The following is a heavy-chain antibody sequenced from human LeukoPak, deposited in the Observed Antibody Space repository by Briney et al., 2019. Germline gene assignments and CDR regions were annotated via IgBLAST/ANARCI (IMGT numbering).Heavy chain of an antibody. CDR2: IRYDGSNK. J-gene: IGHJ4*02. Sequence: GGSLRLSCAASGFTFSSYGMHWVRQAPGKGLEWVAFIRYDGSNKYYADSVKGRFTISRDNSKNTLYLQMNRLRAEDTAVYYCAKTAEFGRYFDYWGQGTLVTVSS. V-gene: IGHV3-30*02. CDR3: AKTAEFGRYFDY. CDR1: GFTFSSYG. D-gene: IGHD3-3*01.